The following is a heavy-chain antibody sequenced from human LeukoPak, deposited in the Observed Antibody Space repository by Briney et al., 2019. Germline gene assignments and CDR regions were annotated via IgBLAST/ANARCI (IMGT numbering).Heavy chain of an antibody. V-gene: IGHV3-7*03. CDR1: EFTLSTGFTYSNYW. D-gene: IGHD5-24*01. CDR2: IKQDGSDK. Sequence: GGSLRLSCAASEFTLSTGFTYSNYWMSWVRQAPGKGLQWVANIKQDGSDKYYVDSVKGRFIISRDNAKNSLYLQMNSLRADDTAVYYCAKGSHRDGYNALILWGQGTLVTVSS. CDR3: AKGSHRDGYNALIL. J-gene: IGHJ4*02.